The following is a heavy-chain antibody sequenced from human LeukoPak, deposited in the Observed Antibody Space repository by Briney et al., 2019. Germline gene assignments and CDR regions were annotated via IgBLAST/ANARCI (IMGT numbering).Heavy chain of an antibody. V-gene: IGHV3-23*01. J-gene: IGHJ4*02. CDR1: GFTFSSYA. CDR2: ISAGGGST. D-gene: IGHD1-1*01. CDR3: ARVRQPAGTTYYFDS. Sequence: PGGSLRLSCAASGFTFSSYAMSWVRQAPGKGLEWVSGISAGGGSTYYADSVKGRFTISRDNSKNTLYLQMNSLRAEDTAVYYCARVRQPAGTTYYFDSWGQGTLVTVSS.